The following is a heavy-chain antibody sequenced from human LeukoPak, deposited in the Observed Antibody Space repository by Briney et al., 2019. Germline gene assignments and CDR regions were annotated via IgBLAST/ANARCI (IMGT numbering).Heavy chain of an antibody. CDR1: GGSFSVYY. Sequence: RSETLSLTSAVYGGSFSVYYWSWIRQPPGKGLEWIGEINHSGSTNYNPSLKSRVTISVDTSKNQFSLKLSSVTAADTAVYYCARSHYSSSWFDYWGQGTLVTVSS. CDR2: INHSGST. V-gene: IGHV4-34*01. J-gene: IGHJ4*02. CDR3: ARSHYSSSWFDY. D-gene: IGHD6-13*01.